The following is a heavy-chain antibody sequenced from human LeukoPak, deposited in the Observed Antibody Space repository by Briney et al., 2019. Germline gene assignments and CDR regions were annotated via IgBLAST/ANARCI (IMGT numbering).Heavy chain of an antibody. CDR2: IYYSGST. Sequence: PSETLSLTCTVSGGSISSNSYYWGWIRQPPGKGLEWIGSIYYSGSTYYNPSPKSRVTISVDTSKNQFSLKLSSVTAADTAVYYCAGRPDYYDSSYYYQEGDYWGQGTLVTVSS. J-gene: IGHJ4*02. CDR1: GGSISSNSYY. V-gene: IGHV4-39*01. CDR3: AGRPDYYDSSYYYQEGDY. D-gene: IGHD3-22*01.